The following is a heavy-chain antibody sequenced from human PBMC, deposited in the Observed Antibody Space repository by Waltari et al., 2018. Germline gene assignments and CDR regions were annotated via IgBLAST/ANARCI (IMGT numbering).Heavy chain of an antibody. CDR1: GYTFTGYY. Sequence: QVQLVQSGAEVKKPGASVKVSCKASGYTFTGYYMHWVRQAPGQGLEWMGWINPNSGGTNYAQKFQGRVTVTRDTSISTAYMELSRLRSDDTAVYYCARARGITIFGVVNLSMDVWGQGTTVTVSS. V-gene: IGHV1-2*02. CDR2: INPNSGGT. J-gene: IGHJ6*02. D-gene: IGHD3-3*01. CDR3: ARARGITIFGVVNLSMDV.